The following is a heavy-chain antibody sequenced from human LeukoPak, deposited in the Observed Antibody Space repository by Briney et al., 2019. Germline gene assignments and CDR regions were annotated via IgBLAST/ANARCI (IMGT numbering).Heavy chain of an antibody. D-gene: IGHD6-13*01. J-gene: IGHJ5*02. CDR3: ARVIAAAIFNWFDP. V-gene: IGHV4-38-2*02. CDR1: GYSISSGYY. Sequence: PSETLSLTCTVSGYSISSGYYWGWIRQPPGKGLEWIGSIYHSGSTYYNPSLKSRVTISVDTSKNQFSLKLSSVTAADTAVYYCARVIAAAIFNWFDPWGQGTLVTVSS. CDR2: IYHSGST.